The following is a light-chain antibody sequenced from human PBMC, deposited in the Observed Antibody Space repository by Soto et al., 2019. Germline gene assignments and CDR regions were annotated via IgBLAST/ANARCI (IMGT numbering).Light chain of an antibody. CDR2: QDT. V-gene: IGLV3-1*01. Sequence: SYDLTQPPSVSVSPGQTASITCSGDQLGDKYGCWYQQRPGQSPVLVIYQDTKRPSGIPERFSGSNSGNTVTLTISGTQAMDEADYYCQAWDSSTVVFGGGTKLTVL. CDR3: QAWDSSTVV. J-gene: IGLJ2*01. CDR1: QLGDKY.